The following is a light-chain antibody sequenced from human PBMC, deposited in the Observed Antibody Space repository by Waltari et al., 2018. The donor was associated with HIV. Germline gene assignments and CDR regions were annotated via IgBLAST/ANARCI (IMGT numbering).Light chain of an antibody. CDR3: QAWDSKTAYV. CDR2: QDT. J-gene: IGLJ1*01. V-gene: IGLV3-1*01. Sequence: SYELPQPPSVSVSPGQTATITCSGEEMGDKYPCWYQQKPGQSPRLGIYQDTKRPSGIPERFSGSISGNTATLTISGTQAMDEADYYCQAWDSKTAYVFGTGTKVTVL. CDR1: EMGDKY.